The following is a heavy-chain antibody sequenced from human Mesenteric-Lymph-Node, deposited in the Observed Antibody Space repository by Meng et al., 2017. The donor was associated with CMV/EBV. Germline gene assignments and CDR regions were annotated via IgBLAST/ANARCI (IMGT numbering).Heavy chain of an antibody. CDR2: ISSSSSYI. CDR3: SRALGIGPHYFDY. Sequence: GESLKISCAASGFTFSSYSMNWVRQAPGKGLEWVSSISSSSSYIYYADSVKGRFTISRDNAKNSLYLQMNSLRDEDTAVYYCSRALGIGPHYFDYWGQGSLVTVSS. V-gene: IGHV3-21*01. CDR1: GFTFSSYS. D-gene: IGHD2-21*01. J-gene: IGHJ4*02.